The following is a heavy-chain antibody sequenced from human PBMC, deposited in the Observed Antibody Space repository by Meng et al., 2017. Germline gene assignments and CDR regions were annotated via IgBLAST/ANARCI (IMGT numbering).Heavy chain of an antibody. J-gene: IGHJ4*01. Sequence: GESLKISCAASGFTFRSYAMHRVRQAPGKGLEWVAVISYDGSNKYYADSVKGRFTISRDNSEDTLYLQMSSLRAEDTAVYYCAGDRHTAMVTWSFDYWGQGTLVTVSS. CDR1: GFTFRSYA. V-gene: IGHV3-30*15. CDR2: ISYDGSNK. CDR3: AGDRHTAMVTWSFDY. D-gene: IGHD5-18*01.